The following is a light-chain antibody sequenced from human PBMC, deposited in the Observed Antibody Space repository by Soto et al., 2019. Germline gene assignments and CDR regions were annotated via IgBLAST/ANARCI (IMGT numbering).Light chain of an antibody. CDR3: QHYNNWPRT. V-gene: IGKV3-15*01. CDR1: QSVSSN. Sequence: EIVMTQSPATLSVSPGERATLSCRASQSVSSNLAWYQQKPGQAPRLLIYAASTRATGIPARFSGSGSGTEFTLTISSPQSEDFAVYYCQHYNNWPRTFGQGTKVDNK. J-gene: IGKJ1*01. CDR2: AAS.